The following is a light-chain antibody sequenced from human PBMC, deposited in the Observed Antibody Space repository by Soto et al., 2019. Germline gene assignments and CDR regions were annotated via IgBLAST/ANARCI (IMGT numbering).Light chain of an antibody. CDR2: DVS. Sequence: QSALTQPPSVSGAPGQSVTISCTGTSSDVGGYKYVSWYQQHPGKAPKLMIYDVSKRPSGVPDRFSGSKSGNTASLTISGLQAEDEADYYCCSYAGSYTFYVFGSGTKVTVL. CDR1: SSDVGGYKY. J-gene: IGLJ1*01. V-gene: IGLV2-11*01. CDR3: CSYAGSYTFYV.